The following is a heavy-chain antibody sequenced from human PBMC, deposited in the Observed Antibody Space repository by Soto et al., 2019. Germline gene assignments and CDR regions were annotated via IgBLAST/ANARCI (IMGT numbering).Heavy chain of an antibody. CDR1: GGTFSSYA. D-gene: IGHD3-10*01. V-gene: IGHV1-69*06. CDR3: ARDQSTTMVRGVLVYYYYGMDV. CDR2: IIPIFGTA. J-gene: IGHJ6*02. Sequence: SVKVSCKASGGTFSSYAISGVRQAPGQGLEWMGGIIPIFGTATYAQKFQGRVTITADKSTSTAYMELSSLRSEDTAVYYCARDQSTTMVRGVLVYYYYGMDVWGQGTTVTVSS.